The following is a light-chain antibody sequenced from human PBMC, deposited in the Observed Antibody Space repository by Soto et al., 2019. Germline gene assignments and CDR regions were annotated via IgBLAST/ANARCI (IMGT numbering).Light chain of an antibody. CDR2: AAS. Sequence: EIVMTQSPATLSVSPGERATLSCRASQSVSSNLAWYQQKPGQAPRLLIYAASTRATGIPARFSGSGSGTEFTLTISSLQAEDFAVYYCQHYNSWPPWTFGQGTKVEIK. CDR3: QHYNSWPPWT. CDR1: QSVSSN. J-gene: IGKJ1*01. V-gene: IGKV3-15*01.